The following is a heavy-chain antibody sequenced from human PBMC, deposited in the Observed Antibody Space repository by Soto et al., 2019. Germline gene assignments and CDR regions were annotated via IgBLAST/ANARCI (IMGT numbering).Heavy chain of an antibody. D-gene: IGHD1-26*01. CDR3: ARKVGANTVDS. CDR1: GYTFTSYD. V-gene: IGHV1-8*01. CDR2: MNPNSGNT. J-gene: IGHJ4*02. Sequence: QVKLVQSGAEVKKPGASVKVSCKASGYTFTSYDINWVRQATGQGLEWMGWMNPNSGNTGYAQKFQGRVTMTRNTSKSRADMKLSSLRSQDKAVYYCARKVGANTVDSWGQGILVTVSS.